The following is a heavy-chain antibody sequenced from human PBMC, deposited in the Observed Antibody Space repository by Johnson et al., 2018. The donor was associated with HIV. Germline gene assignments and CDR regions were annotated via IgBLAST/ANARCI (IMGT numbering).Heavy chain of an antibody. D-gene: IGHD1-26*01. J-gene: IGHJ3*02. CDR1: GFTFSSYA. V-gene: IGHV3-30-3*01. CDR2: ISYDGSNK. CDR3: ARALEVGATTANEAFDI. Sequence: QVQLVESGGGVVQPGRSLRLSCAASGFTFSSYAMHWVRQAPGKGLEWVAVISYDGSNKYYADSGNGRFTISRDNSKNTLYLQMNSLRAEDTAVYYCARALEVGATTANEAFDIWGQGTMVTVSS.